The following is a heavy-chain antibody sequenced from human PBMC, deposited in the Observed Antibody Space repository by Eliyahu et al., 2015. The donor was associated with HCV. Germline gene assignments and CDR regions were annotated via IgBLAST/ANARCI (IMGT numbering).Heavy chain of an antibody. CDR2: IDWDDDK. CDR3: ARIRATRPRYDIVGAPFDY. V-gene: IGHV2-70*01. J-gene: IGHJ4*02. CDR1: GFSLSTSGXC. D-gene: IGHD1-26*01. Sequence: QVTLRESGPALVKPTQTLTLTCTFSGFSLSTSGXCVSWIRQPPGKAXEWLALIDWDDDKYYSTSLKTRLTISKDTSKNQVVLTMTNMDPVDTATYYCARIRATRPRYDIVGAPFDYWGQGTLVTVSS.